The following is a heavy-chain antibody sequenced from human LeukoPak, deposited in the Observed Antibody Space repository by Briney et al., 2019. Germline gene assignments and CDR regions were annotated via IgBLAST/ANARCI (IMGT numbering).Heavy chain of an antibody. V-gene: IGHV1-18*01. D-gene: IGHD6-19*01. Sequence: ASVKVSCKASGYDFINYGISWVRQAPGQGLEWMGWISAYNGNTNYAQKLQGRVTMTTDTSTSTAYMELRSLRSDDTAVYYCARDLRIAVAGPFDYWGQGTLVTVSS. CDR1: GYDFINYG. CDR2: ISAYNGNT. J-gene: IGHJ4*02. CDR3: ARDLRIAVAGPFDY.